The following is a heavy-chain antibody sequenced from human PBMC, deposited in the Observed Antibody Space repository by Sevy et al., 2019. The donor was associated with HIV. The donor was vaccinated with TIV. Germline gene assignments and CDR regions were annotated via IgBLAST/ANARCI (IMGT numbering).Heavy chain of an antibody. CDR2: ISYDGNIK. CDR3: ARDGGAYTYGTGKY. J-gene: IGHJ4*02. V-gene: IGHV3-30-3*01. Sequence: GGSLRLSCAASRFTFCTYAMHWVRQAPGKGLEWVSVISYDGNIKYYADSVKGRFTISRDDSKNTLYLQMNSLRAEDTAVYYCARDGGAYTYGTGKYWGQGTLVTVSS. CDR1: RFTFCTYA. D-gene: IGHD5-18*01.